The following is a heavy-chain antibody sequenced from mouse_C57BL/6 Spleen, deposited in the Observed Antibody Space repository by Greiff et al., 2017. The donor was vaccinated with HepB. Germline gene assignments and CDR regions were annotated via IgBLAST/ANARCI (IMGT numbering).Heavy chain of an antibody. J-gene: IGHJ2*01. CDR3: ARKTDGAAFDY. Sequence: EVKLVESGPELVKPGASVKISCKASGYSFTGYYMNWVKQSPEKSLEWIGEINPSTGGTTYNQKFKAKATLTVDKSSSTAYMQLKSLTSEDSAVYYCARKTDGAAFDYWGQGTTLTVSS. CDR1: GYSFTGYY. CDR2: INPSTGGT. V-gene: IGHV1-42*01. D-gene: IGHD1-1*01.